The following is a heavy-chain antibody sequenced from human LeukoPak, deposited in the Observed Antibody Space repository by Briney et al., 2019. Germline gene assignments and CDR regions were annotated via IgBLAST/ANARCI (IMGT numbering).Heavy chain of an antibody. D-gene: IGHD6-19*01. V-gene: IGHV3-21*01. CDR1: GFTFSSYS. Sequence: GGSLRLSCAASGFTFSSYSMNWVRQAPGKGLEWVSSISSSSYIYYADSVKGRFTISRDNAKNSLYLQMNSLRAEDTAVYYCARSKLNLAVAGRFDYWGQGTLVTVSS. J-gene: IGHJ4*02. CDR3: ARSKLNLAVAGRFDY. CDR2: ISSSSYI.